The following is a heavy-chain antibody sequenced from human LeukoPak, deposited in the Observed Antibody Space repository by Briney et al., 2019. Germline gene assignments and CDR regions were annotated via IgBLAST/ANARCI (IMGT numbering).Heavy chain of an antibody. CDR3: ARSPYYYDSSGYWNDY. CDR1: GYTFTGYY. V-gene: IGHV1-2*02. CDR2: INPNSGGT. J-gene: IGHJ4*02. Sequence: ASVKVSCKASGYTFTGYYMHWVRQAPGQGLEWMGWINPNSGGTNYAQKFQGRVTMTRDTSISTAYMELSRLRSDDTAVYYCARSPYYYDSSGYWNDYWGQGTLVTVSS. D-gene: IGHD3-22*01.